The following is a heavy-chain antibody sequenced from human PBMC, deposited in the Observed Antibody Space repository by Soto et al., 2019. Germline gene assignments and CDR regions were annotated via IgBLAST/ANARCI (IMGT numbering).Heavy chain of an antibody. J-gene: IGHJ4*02. CDR2: INVNNDNT. Sequence: QVQLVQSGTEVKKPGASVKVSWKASGYTFTSHTIHWMRQAPGQSLEWMAWINVNNDNTKYSHKFQGRVSLTMDTSASTVYMELSSLRSEDTAVYYCARSSFTAVDYWGQGTLVSVSS. D-gene: IGHD5-18*01. V-gene: IGHV1-3*01. CDR1: GYTFTSHT. CDR3: ARSSFTAVDY.